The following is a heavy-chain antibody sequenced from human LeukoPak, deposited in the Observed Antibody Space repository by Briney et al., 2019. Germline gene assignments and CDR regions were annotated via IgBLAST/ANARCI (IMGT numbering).Heavy chain of an antibody. J-gene: IGHJ4*02. CDR1: GGTFSSYA. D-gene: IGHD3-16*02. CDR2: IIPIFGTA. V-gene: IGHV1-69*05. CDR3: ARGVTFGGVIGLFDY. Sequence: SVKVSCKASGGTFSSYAISWVRQAPGQGLEWMGGIIPIFGTANYAHKFQGRVTITTDESTSTAYMELSSLRSEDTAVYYCARGVTFGGVIGLFDYWGQGTLVTVSS.